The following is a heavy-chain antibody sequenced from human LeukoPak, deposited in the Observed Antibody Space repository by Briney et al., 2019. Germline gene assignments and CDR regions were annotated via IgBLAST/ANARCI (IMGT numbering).Heavy chain of an antibody. CDR1: GYTFTSYD. V-gene: IGHV1-8*01. D-gene: IGHD3-10*01. Sequence: ASVKVSCKASGYTFTSYDINWVRQATGQGLEWMGWMNPNSGNTGYAQKFQGRVTMTRNTSISTAYMELSSLRSEDTAVYYCARIGTRPKSRMVRGVIECFDYWGQGTLVTVSS. CDR3: ARIGTRPKSRMVRGVIECFDY. CDR2: MNPNSGNT. J-gene: IGHJ4*02.